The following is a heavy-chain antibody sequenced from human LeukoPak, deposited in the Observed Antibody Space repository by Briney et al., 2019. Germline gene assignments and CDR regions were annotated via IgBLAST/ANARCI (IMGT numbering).Heavy chain of an antibody. CDR1: GGTFSSYA. J-gene: IGHJ4*02. CDR3: ATSPLITGTTCYFDY. V-gene: IGHV1-69*05. Sequence: SVKVSCKASGGTFSSYAISWVRQAPGQGLEWMGGIIPIFGTANYAQKFQGRVTITTDESTSTAYMELSSLRSEDTAVYYCATSPLITGTTCYFDYWGQGTLVTVSS. D-gene: IGHD1-7*01. CDR2: IIPIFGTA.